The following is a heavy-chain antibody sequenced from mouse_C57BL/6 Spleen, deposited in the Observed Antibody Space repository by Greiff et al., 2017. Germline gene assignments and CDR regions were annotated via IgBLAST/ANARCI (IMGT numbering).Heavy chain of an antibody. CDR1: GFTFSDYY. CDR2: INYDGSST. J-gene: IGHJ3*01. CDR3: ARESNLGWFAY. V-gene: IGHV5-16*01. Sequence: EVKVVESEGGLVQPGSSMKLSCTASGFTFSDYYMAWVRQVPEKGLEWVANINYDGSSTYYLDSLKSRFIISRDNAKNILYLQMSSLKSEDTATYYCARESNLGWFAYWGQGTLVTVSA. D-gene: IGHD2-5*01.